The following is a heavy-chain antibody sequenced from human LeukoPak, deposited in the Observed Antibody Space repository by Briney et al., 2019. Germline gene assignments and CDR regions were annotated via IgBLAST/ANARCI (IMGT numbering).Heavy chain of an antibody. D-gene: IGHD6-13*01. CDR3: ARSITSSWYGDFQH. J-gene: IGHJ1*01. CDR2: IYYSGST. Sequence: SETLSLTCTVSGGSISSYYWSWIRRPAGKGLEWIGYIYYSGSTNYNPSLKSRVTISVDTSKNQFSLKLSSVTAADTAVYYCARSITSSWYGDFQHWGQGTLVTVSS. V-gene: IGHV4-59*01. CDR1: GGSISSYY.